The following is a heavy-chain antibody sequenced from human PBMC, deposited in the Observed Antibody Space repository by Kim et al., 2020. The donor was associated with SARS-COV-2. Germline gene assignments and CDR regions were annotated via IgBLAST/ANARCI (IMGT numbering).Heavy chain of an antibody. D-gene: IGHD3-22*01. CDR3: ARDPYYYDSSGYYYGSGIDY. V-gene: IGHV3-21*01. CDR2: ISSSSSYI. J-gene: IGHJ4*02. CDR1: GFTFSSYS. Sequence: GGSLRLSCAASGFTFSSYSMNWVRQAPGKGLEWVSSISSSSSYIYYADSVKGRFTISRDNAKNSLYLQMNSLRAEDTAVYYCARDPYYYDSSGYYYGSGIDYWGQGTLVTVSS.